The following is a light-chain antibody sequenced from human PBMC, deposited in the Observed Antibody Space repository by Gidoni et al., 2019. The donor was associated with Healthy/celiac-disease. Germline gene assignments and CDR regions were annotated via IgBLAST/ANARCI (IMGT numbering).Light chain of an antibody. Sequence: LTQSPATLSLSPGERATLSCRASQSVSSYLAWYQQKPGQAPRLLIYDASNRATGIPARFSGSGSGTDFTLTISSLEPEDFAVYYCQQRSNWPPFGQGTKLEIK. CDR2: DAS. CDR3: QQRSNWPP. CDR1: QSVSSY. J-gene: IGKJ2*01. V-gene: IGKV3-11*01.